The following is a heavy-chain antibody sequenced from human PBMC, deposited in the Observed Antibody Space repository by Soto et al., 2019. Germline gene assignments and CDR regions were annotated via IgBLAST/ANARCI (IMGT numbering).Heavy chain of an antibody. Sequence: PLETLSLTCAVYGGSFSGYYWSWIRQPPGKGLEWIGEINHSGSTNYNPSLKSRVTISVDTSKNQFSLKLSSVTAADTAVYYCARGTGAETTFYYYSGMDVWGQGTTVTVSS. CDR1: GGSFSGYY. J-gene: IGHJ6*02. CDR3: ARGTGAETTFYYYSGMDV. D-gene: IGHD4-4*01. CDR2: INHSGST. V-gene: IGHV4-34*01.